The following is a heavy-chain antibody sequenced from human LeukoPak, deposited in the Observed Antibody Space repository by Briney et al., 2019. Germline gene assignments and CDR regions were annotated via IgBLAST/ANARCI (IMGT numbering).Heavy chain of an antibody. Sequence: PGGSLRLSCAASGFTFSDYALDWVRQAPGKGLEWVSYISAGSSITYYADSVKGRFIIPRDNVEDSLFLQMSSLRDEDTGVYYCAKGAHNHAWGPIDYWGQGALVTVSS. D-gene: IGHD7-27*01. J-gene: IGHJ4*02. CDR2: ISAGSSIT. V-gene: IGHV3-48*02. CDR3: AKGAHNHAWGPIDY. CDR1: GFTFSDYA.